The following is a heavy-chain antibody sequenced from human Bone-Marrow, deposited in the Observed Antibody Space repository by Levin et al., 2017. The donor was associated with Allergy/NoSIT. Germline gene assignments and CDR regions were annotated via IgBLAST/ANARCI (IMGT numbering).Heavy chain of an antibody. Sequence: QPSETLSLTCAASGFTFSSYAMSWVRQAPGKGLEWVSAISGSGGSTYYADSVKGRFTISRDNSKNTLYLQMNSLRAEDTAVYYCAKGVTTVTTFPDYWGQGTLVTVSS. D-gene: IGHD4-17*01. J-gene: IGHJ4*02. CDR2: ISGSGGST. CDR1: GFTFSSYA. CDR3: AKGVTTVTTFPDY. V-gene: IGHV3-23*01.